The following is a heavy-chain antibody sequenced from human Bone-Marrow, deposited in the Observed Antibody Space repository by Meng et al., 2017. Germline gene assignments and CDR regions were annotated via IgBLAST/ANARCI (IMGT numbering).Heavy chain of an antibody. CDR3: ARADKVATNTPLVY. V-gene: IGHV1-2*06. J-gene: IGHJ4*02. Sequence: ASVKVSCKPSGYTFTAYYIHWVRQAPGQGLEWMGHINPDTGDTLYAQKFQGRVSMTGDTSISTAYVELSGLRSDDTAVYYCARADKVATNTPLVYWGQGTLVTVSS. CDR2: INPDTGDT. D-gene: IGHD5-12*01. CDR1: GYTFTAYY.